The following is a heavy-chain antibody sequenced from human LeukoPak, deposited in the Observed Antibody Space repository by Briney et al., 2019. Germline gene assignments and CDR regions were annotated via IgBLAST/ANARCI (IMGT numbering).Heavy chain of an antibody. CDR3: TRDKDWSYDD. V-gene: IGHV3-49*04. D-gene: IGHD3/OR15-3a*01. CDR2: IRRKVSGGTT. Sequence: PGGSLRLSCTASGFTFGDHGMGWVRQAPEKGLEWVGFIRRKVSGGTTEYAASVRGRFSISRDDSKSIAYLQMNGLKTEDTAVYYCTRDKDWSYDDWGQGTLVTVAS. CDR1: GFTFGDHG. J-gene: IGHJ4*02.